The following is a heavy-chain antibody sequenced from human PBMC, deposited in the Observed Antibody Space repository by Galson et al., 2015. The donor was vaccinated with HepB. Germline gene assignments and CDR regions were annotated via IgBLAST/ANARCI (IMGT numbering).Heavy chain of an antibody. CDR1: RFTFSSYE. CDR3: ARGVGGAALDY. CDR2: ISSSGSTI. J-gene: IGHJ4*02. V-gene: IGHV3-48*03. D-gene: IGHD3-16*01. Sequence: SLRLSCAASRFTFSSYEMTWVRQAPGKGLEWVSYISSSGSTIYYADSVKGRFTISRDNAKNSLYLQMNSLRAEDTAVYYCARGVGGAALDYWGQGTLVTVSS.